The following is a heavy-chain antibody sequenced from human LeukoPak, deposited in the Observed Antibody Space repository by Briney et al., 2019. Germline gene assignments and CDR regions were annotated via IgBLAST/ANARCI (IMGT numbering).Heavy chain of an antibody. CDR2: INHSGST. CDR3: ARAGYCSSTSCYNPAYNWFDP. D-gene: IGHD2-2*03. J-gene: IGHJ5*02. Sequence: PSETLSLTCAVYGGSISGYYWSWIRQPPGKGLEWIGEINHSGSTNYNPPLKSRVTISVDTSKNQFSLKLSSVTAADTAVYYCARAGYCSSTSCYNPAYNWFDPWGQGTLVTVSS. V-gene: IGHV4-34*01. CDR1: GGSISGYY.